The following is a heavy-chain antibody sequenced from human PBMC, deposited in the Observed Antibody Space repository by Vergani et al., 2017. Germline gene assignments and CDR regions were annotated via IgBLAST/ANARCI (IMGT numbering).Heavy chain of an antibody. V-gene: IGHV1-2*02. D-gene: IGHD2-2*01. CDR2: INPNSGGT. CDR1: GYTFTGYY. CDR3: ATRFVTVPAARGRYGMDV. J-gene: IGHJ6*02. Sequence: QVQLVQSGAEVKKPGASVKVSCKASGYTFTGYYMHWVRQAPGQGLEWMGWINPNSGGTNYAQKFQGRVTISRDNSKNTLYLQMNSLRAEDTAVYYCATRFVTVPAARGRYGMDVWGQGTTVTVSS.